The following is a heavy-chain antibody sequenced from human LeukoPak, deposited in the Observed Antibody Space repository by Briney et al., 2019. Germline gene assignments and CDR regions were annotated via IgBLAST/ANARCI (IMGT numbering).Heavy chain of an antibody. V-gene: IGHV3-23*01. CDR3: AKVWYYDSSGYYQNAFDI. CDR2: ISGSGGST. D-gene: IGHD3-22*01. CDR1: GFTFSSYA. Sequence: AGGSLRLSCAASGFTFSSYATSWVRQAPGKGLEWVSAISGSGGSTYYADSVKGRFTISRDNSKNTLYLQMNSLRAEDTAVYYCAKVWYYDSSGYYQNAFDIWGQGTMVTVSS. J-gene: IGHJ3*02.